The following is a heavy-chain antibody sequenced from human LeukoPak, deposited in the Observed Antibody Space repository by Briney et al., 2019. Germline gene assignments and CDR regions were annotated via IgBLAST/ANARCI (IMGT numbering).Heavy chain of an antibody. J-gene: IGHJ4*02. CDR1: GGSINNYY. Sequence: SETLSLTCTVSGGSINNYYWSWLRQPAGKGLKWIGRIYTRGSTNYNPSLKSRVTISVDTSKNQFSLKLSSVTAADTAVYYCARDRDSGSEDYWGQGTLVTVSS. D-gene: IGHD1-26*01. V-gene: IGHV4-4*07. CDR2: IYTRGST. CDR3: ARDRDSGSEDY.